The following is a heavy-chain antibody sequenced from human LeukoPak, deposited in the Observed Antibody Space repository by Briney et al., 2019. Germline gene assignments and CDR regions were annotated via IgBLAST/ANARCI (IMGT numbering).Heavy chain of an antibody. J-gene: IGHJ4*02. Sequence: GGSLRLSCAASGFTFSSYGMHWVRQAPGKGLEWVAVIWYDGSNKYYADPVKGRFTISRDNSKNTLYLQMNSLRAEDTAVYYCARELERQWLVPAPRLDYWGQGTLVTVSS. V-gene: IGHV3-33*01. CDR2: IWYDGSNK. CDR3: ARELERQWLVPAPRLDY. D-gene: IGHD6-19*01. CDR1: GFTFSSYG.